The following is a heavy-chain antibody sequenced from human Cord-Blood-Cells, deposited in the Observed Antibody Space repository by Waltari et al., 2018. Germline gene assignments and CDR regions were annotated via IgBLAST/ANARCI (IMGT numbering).Heavy chain of an antibody. CDR3: ARGAVAGTVFDY. J-gene: IGHJ4*02. Sequence: QLQLQESGPGLVKPSETLSLTCTVSGGSIRSSSYYWGWIRQPPGKGLEWIGSTYYSGSTYYNPSLKSRVTISVDTSKNQFSLKLSSVTAADTAVYYCARGAVAGTVFDYWGQGTLVTVSS. V-gene: IGHV4-39*01. CDR1: GGSIRSSSYY. CDR2: TYYSGST. D-gene: IGHD6-19*01.